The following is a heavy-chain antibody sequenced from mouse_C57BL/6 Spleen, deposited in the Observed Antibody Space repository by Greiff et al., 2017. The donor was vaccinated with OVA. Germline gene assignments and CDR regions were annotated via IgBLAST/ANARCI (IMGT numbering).Heavy chain of an antibody. CDR1: GYAFSSSW. CDR2: IYPGDGDT. Sequence: VMLVESGPELVKPGASVKISCKASGYAFSSSWMNWVKQRPGKGLEWIGRIYPGDGDTNYNGKFKGKATLTADKSSSTAYMQLSSLTSEDSAVYFCARRGYDGAMDYWGQGTSVTVSS. CDR3: ARRGYDGAMDY. V-gene: IGHV1-82*01. D-gene: IGHD2-2*01. J-gene: IGHJ4*01.